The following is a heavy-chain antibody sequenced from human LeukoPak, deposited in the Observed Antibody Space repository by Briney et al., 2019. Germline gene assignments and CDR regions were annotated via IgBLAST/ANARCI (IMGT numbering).Heavy chain of an antibody. CDR2: VNPRNGGT. Sequence: ASVKVSCKASGYDFTGYYVHWLRQAPGHGFEWMGWVNPRNGGTHYAQNFQGRVTIPGDTSITTAYMELASLTSDDTAVYYCATGLQYGLWGVPYFYYMHAWGEGTTVTVSS. CDR3: ATGLQYGLWGVPYFYYMHA. D-gene: IGHD3-10*01. CDR1: GYDFTGYY. J-gene: IGHJ6*03. V-gene: IGHV1-2*02.